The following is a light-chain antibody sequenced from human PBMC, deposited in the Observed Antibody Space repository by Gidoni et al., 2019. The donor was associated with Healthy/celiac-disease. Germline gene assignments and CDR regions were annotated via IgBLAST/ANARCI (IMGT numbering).Light chain of an antibody. CDR3: SSYAGSTLVV. CDR1: SSDVGGYNY. Sequence: QSALTQPPSPSGSPGQSVTISCTGTSSDVGGYNYVFWYQQHPGKAPKHMIYEVSKRPSGVPDRFSGSKSGNTASLTVSGLQAEDEADYYCSSYAGSTLVVFGGGTKLTVL. V-gene: IGLV2-8*01. J-gene: IGLJ2*01. CDR2: EVS.